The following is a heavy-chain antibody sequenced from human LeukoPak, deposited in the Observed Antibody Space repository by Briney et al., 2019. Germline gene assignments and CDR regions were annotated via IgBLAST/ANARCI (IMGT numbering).Heavy chain of an antibody. CDR3: ARDRLGRWTAMSGFDY. Sequence: SETLSLTCTVSGYSISSGYYWGWIRQPPGKGLEWIGSIYHSGSTYYNPSLKSRVTMSVDTSKNQFSLKLSSVTAADTAVYYCARDRLGRWTAMSGFDYWGQGTLVTVSS. J-gene: IGHJ4*02. CDR1: GYSISSGYY. D-gene: IGHD5-18*01. V-gene: IGHV4-38-2*02. CDR2: IYHSGST.